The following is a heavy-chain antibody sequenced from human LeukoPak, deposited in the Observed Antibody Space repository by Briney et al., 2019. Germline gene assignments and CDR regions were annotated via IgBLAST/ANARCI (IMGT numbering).Heavy chain of an antibody. CDR2: IYYSGST. CDR3: ARTTEGYCRGRSCYSYYYMDV. J-gene: IGHJ6*03. V-gene: IGHV4-59*01. D-gene: IGHD2-15*01. Sequence: SETLSLTCTVSGGSISSYYWSWIRQPPGKGLEWVGYIYYSGSTNYNPSLKSRVTISVDTPKNQFSLKLSSVTAADTAVYFCARTTEGYCRGRSCYSYYYMDVWGKGTPVTVSS. CDR1: GGSISSYY.